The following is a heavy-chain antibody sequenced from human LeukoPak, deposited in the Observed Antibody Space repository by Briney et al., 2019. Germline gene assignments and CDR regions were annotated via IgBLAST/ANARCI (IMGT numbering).Heavy chain of an antibody. CDR3: ARGLGLGGVIVSNWFDP. CDR1: GYTFTGYY. V-gene: IGHV1-2*06. CDR2: INHNSGGT. Sequence: ASVKVSCKASGYTFTGYYMHWVRQAPGQGLEWMGRINHNSGGTNYAQKFQGRVTMTRDTSISTAYMELSRLRSDDTAVYYCARGLGLGGVIVSNWFDPWGQGTLVTVSS. D-gene: IGHD3-16*02. J-gene: IGHJ5*02.